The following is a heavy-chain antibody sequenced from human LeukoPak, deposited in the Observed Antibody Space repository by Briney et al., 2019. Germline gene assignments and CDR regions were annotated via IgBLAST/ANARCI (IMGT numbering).Heavy chain of an antibody. CDR2: IDPSDSYT. V-gene: IGHV5-10-1*01. CDR1: GYSFTSYW. J-gene: IGHJ6*02. CDR3: ARRDSSGGYQDYYGMDV. Sequence: GESLRISCKGSGYSFTSYWISWVRQMPGKGLEWMERIDPSDSYTNYSPSFQGHVTISADKSISTAYLQWSSLKASDTAMYYCARRDSSGGYQDYYGMDVWGQGTTVTVSS. D-gene: IGHD6-19*01.